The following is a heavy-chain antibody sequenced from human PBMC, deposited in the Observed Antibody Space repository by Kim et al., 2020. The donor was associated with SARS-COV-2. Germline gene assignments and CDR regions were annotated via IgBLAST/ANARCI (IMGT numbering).Heavy chain of an antibody. CDR3: ARDLEEEQLVRGLGY. CDR1: GFTFSSYG. J-gene: IGHJ4*02. CDR2: IWYDGSNK. Sequence: GGSLRLSCAASGFTFSSYGMHWVRQAPGKGLEWVAVIWYDGSNKYYADSVKGRFTISRDNSKNTLYLQMNSLRAEDTAVYYCARDLEEEQLVRGLGYWGQGTLVTVSS. V-gene: IGHV3-33*01. D-gene: IGHD6-6*01.